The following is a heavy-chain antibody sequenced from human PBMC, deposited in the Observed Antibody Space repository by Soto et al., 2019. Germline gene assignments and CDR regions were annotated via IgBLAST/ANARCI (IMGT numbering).Heavy chain of an antibody. Sequence: ASVKVSFKASGYTFTSYGISWLRQAPGQGLEWMGWISAYNGNTNYAQKLQGRVTMTTDTSTSTAYMELRSLRSDDTAVYYCAREGLGDCSSTSCSSPPYYYYGMDVWGQGTTVTVSS. J-gene: IGHJ6*02. CDR2: ISAYNGNT. V-gene: IGHV1-18*04. CDR1: GYTFTSYG. D-gene: IGHD2-2*01. CDR3: AREGLGDCSSTSCSSPPYYYYGMDV.